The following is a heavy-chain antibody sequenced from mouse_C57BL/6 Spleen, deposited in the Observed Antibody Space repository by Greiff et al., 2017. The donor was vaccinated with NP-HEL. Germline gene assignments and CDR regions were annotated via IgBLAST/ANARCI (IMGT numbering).Heavy chain of an antibody. CDR1: GFTFSSYA. J-gene: IGHJ2*01. D-gene: IGHD1-1*01. CDR2: ISDGGSYT. Sequence: EVKLVESGGGLVKPGGSLKLSCAASGFTFSSYAMSWVRQTPEKRLEWVATISDGGSYTYYPDNVKGRFTISRDNAKNNLYLQMSHLKSEDTAMYYCARENYYGSSYNHYYCDYWGQGTTLTVSS. V-gene: IGHV5-4*01. CDR3: ARENYYGSSYNHYYCDY.